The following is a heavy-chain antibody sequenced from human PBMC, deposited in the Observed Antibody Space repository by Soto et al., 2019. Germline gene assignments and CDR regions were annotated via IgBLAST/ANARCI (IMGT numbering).Heavy chain of an antibody. V-gene: IGHV1-24*01. CDR1: GYTLTELS. CDR3: ARGPPSFTVFGEMLYGMDV. D-gene: IGHD3-3*01. Sequence: GASVKVSCKVSGYTLTELSMHWVRQAPGKGLEWMGGFDPEDGETIYAQKFQGRVTMTEDTSTNTAYMELSRLRSDDTAMYYCARGPPSFTVFGEMLYGMDVWGQGTTVTVSS. CDR2: FDPEDGET. J-gene: IGHJ6*02.